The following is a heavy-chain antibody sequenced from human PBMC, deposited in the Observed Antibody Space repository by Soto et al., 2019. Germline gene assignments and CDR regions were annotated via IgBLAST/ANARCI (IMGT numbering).Heavy chain of an antibody. Sequence: PGESLKISCKGSEYSFANYWIGWVRQMPGKGLEWMGIIYPGDSDTRYSPSFQGQVTISADKSIRTAYLQWSSLKASDTAMYSCASKTYGDFYHWGKGTQVTVPS. CDR1: EYSFANYW. D-gene: IGHD4-17*01. CDR2: IYPGDSDT. CDR3: ASKTYGDFYH. V-gene: IGHV5-51*01. J-gene: IGHJ4*02.